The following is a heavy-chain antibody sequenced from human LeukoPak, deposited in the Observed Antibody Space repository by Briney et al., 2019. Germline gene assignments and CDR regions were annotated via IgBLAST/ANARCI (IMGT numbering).Heavy chain of an antibody. V-gene: IGHV1-24*01. D-gene: IGHD3-3*01. CDR1: GYALTELS. CDR2: SDPEDGET. CDR3: ATVGRRDDTIFGVVITNYFDY. J-gene: IGHJ4*02. Sequence: ASVKVSCKVPGYALTELSMHWVRQAPGKGLEWMGGSDPEDGETIYAQKFQGRVTMTEDTSTDTAYMELSSLRSEDTAVYYCATVGRRDDTIFGVVITNYFDYWGQGTLVTVSS.